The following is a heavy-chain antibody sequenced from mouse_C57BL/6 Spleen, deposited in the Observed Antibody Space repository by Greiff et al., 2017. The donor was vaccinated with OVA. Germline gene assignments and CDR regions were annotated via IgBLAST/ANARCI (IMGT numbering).Heavy chain of an antibody. J-gene: IGHJ2*01. Sequence: VQLQQSGPELVKPGASVKISCKASGYAFSSSWMNWVKQRPGKGLEWIGRIYPGDGDTNYNGKFKGKATLTADKSSSTAYMQLSSLTSEDSAVYFCARGEDSDYWGQGTTLTVSS. V-gene: IGHV1-82*01. CDR2: IYPGDGDT. CDR1: GYAFSSSW. CDR3: ARGEDSDY.